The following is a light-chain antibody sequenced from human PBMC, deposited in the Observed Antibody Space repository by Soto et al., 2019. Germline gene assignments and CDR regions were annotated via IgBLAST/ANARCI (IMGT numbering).Light chain of an antibody. CDR2: DAS. CDR1: QSISSN. J-gene: IGKJ5*01. CDR3: QQYHNWPIT. Sequence: EIVLTQSPGTLSVSPGERATLSCRASQSISSNLAWHQQKPGQAPRILMYDASTRATGIPARFSGSGSGSESTLTISSLQSEDFAVYYCQQYHNWPITFGQGTRLEN. V-gene: IGKV3-15*01.